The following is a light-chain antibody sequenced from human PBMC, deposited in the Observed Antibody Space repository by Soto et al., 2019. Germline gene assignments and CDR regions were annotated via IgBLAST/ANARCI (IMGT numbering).Light chain of an antibody. CDR3: QWSNLSPCT. CDR1: QDVTTN. J-gene: IGKJ5*01. V-gene: IGKV3-15*01. Sequence: AEFASSSSASPGQGTTPSCRAAQDVTTNFAWYQLRRGQPPRLLIYDVSTRATGVPARFSGSGSGTEFTLTIRGLQSEDFALHLCQWSNLSPCTFSSGTRLEIK. CDR2: DVS.